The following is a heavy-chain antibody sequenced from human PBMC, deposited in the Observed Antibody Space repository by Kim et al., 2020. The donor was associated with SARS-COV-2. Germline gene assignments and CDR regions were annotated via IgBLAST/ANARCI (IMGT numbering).Heavy chain of an antibody. CDR1: GFTFSSYA. D-gene: IGHD3-10*01. V-gene: IGHV3-30*04. Sequence: GGSLRLSCAASGFTFSSYAMHWVRQAPGKGLEWVAVISYDGSNKYYADSVKGRFTISRDNSKNTLYLQMNSLRAEDTAVYYCARDRSGGPNADPGYYYGMDVWGQGTTVTVSS. CDR3: ARDRSGGPNADPGYYYGMDV. J-gene: IGHJ6*02. CDR2: ISYDGSNK.